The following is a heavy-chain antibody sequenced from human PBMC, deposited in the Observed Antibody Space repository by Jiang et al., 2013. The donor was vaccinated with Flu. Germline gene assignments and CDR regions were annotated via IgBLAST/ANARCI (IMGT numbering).Heavy chain of an antibody. D-gene: IGHD3-22*01. Sequence: PGLVKPSETLSLTCTVSGGSISSSSYFWGWIRQPPGKGLEWIGSIYYSGGTYYNPSLKSRVTISVDTSKNQFSLKLSSVTAADTAVYYCTYYYYDSSVAFDIWGQGTMVTVSS. CDR2: IYYSGGT. CDR1: GGSISSSSYF. V-gene: IGHV4-39*01. CDR3: TYYYYDSSVAFDI. J-gene: IGHJ3*02.